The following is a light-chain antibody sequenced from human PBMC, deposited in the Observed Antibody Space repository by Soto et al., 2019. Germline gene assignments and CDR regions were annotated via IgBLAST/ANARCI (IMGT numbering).Light chain of an antibody. J-gene: IGLJ1*01. V-gene: IGLV2-14*01. CDR3: NSYTSSSTLV. CDR1: SGDVGGYNY. Sequence: QPASVSGSPGQSITISCTGTSGDVGGYNYVSWYQQHPGKAPKLMIYEVSNRPSGVSNRFSGSKSGNTASLTISGLQAEDEADYYCNSYTSSSTLVFGTGTKLTVL. CDR2: EVS.